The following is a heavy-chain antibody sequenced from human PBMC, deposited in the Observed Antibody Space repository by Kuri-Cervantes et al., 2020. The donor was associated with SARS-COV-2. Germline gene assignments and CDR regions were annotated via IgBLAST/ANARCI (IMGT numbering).Heavy chain of an antibody. CDR3: ARGSGFGESKVYYFDY. CDR2: ISYDGSNK. D-gene: IGHD3-10*01. Sequence: GGSLRLSCAASGFTFSSYGMHWVRQAPGKGLEWVAVISYDGSNKYYADSVKGRFTISRDNSKNTLYLQMNSLKAEDTAVYYCARGSGFGESKVYYFDYWGQGTLVTVSS. V-gene: IGHV3-30*03. CDR1: GFTFSSYG. J-gene: IGHJ4*02.